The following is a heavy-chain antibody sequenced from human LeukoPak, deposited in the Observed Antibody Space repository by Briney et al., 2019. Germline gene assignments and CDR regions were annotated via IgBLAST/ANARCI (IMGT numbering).Heavy chain of an antibody. D-gene: IGHD6-13*01. CDR3: ARERPAAAGPFDY. CDR1: GFTFSSYS. V-gene: IGHV3-48*04. Sequence: GGSLRLSCAASGFTFSSYSMNWVRQAPGRGLEWVSYISSSSSTIYYADSVKGRFTISRDNAKNSLYLQMNSLRAEDTAVYYCARERPAAAGPFDYWGQGTLVTVSS. CDR2: ISSSSSTI. J-gene: IGHJ4*02.